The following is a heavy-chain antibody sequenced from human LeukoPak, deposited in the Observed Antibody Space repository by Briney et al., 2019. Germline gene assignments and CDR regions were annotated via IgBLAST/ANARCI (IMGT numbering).Heavy chain of an antibody. J-gene: IGHJ6*03. D-gene: IGHD6-6*01. Sequence: SETLSLTCTVSGGSISSSSYYWGWIRQPPGKGLEWIGSIYYSGSTYYNPSLKSRVTISVDTSKNQFSLKPSSVTAADTAVYYCARHQXXAARQDYYYYMDVWGKGTTVTVSS. V-gene: IGHV4-39*01. CDR1: GGSISSSSYY. CDR2: IYYSGST. CDR3: ARHQXXAARQDYYYYMDV.